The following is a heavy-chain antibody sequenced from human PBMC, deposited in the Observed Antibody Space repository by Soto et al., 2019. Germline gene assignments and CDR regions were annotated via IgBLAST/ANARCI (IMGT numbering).Heavy chain of an antibody. D-gene: IGHD6-6*01. CDR2: ISYDVSNK. CDR1: GFTFSSYA. Sequence: GGSLRLSCAASGFTFSSYAMHWVRQAPGKGLEWVAVISYDVSNKYYADSVKGRFTISRDNSKNTLYLQMNSLRAEDTAVYYCAREGHSSSPYFAYWGQGTLVTLSS. CDR3: AREGHSSSPYFAY. J-gene: IGHJ4*02. V-gene: IGHV3-30-3*01.